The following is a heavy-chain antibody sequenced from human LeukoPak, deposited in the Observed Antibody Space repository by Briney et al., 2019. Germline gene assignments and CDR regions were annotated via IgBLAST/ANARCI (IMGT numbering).Heavy chain of an antibody. CDR1: GGSISSYY. D-gene: IGHD3-3*01. CDR2: IYYSGST. J-gene: IGHJ4*02. CDR3: ARHRNTYYDFWSGYYLDY. Sequence: PSETLSLTCTVSGGSISSYYWSWIRQPPGKGLEWNGYIYYSGSTNYNPSLKSRVTISVDTSKNQFSLKLSSVTAADTAVYYCARHRNTYYDFWSGYYLDYWGQGTLVTVSS. V-gene: IGHV4-59*08.